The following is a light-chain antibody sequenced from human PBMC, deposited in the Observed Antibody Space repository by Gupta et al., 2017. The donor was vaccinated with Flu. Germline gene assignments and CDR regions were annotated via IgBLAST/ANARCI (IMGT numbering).Light chain of an antibody. CDR3: QVWDGSSDPYV. CDR2: DDS. V-gene: IGLV3-21*02. CDR1: NIGTQS. Sequence: SYVVTQPPSVSVAPGQTARLTCGGDNIGTQSVHWYQQQPGRAPVVVVYDDSDRPLGIPERFSGSNSGNTATLTISRVEVGDEADYFCQVWDGSSDPYVFGSGTKVTVL. J-gene: IGLJ1*01.